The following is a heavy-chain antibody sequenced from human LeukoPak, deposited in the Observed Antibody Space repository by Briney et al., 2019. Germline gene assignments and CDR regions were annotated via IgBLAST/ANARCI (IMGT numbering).Heavy chain of an antibody. D-gene: IGHD1-14*01. CDR1: GLSVSSND. CDR3: TKSGPPDPY. CDR2: IYSGDGT. V-gene: IGHV3-53*01. Sequence: PGGSLRLSCAASGLSVSSNDMSWVRQAPGKGLEWVSFIYSGDGTYYADSVKGRFTISRDNSKNTLYLQMNSLRAEDTAMYYCTKSGPPDPYWGQGTMVTVSS. J-gene: IGHJ3*01.